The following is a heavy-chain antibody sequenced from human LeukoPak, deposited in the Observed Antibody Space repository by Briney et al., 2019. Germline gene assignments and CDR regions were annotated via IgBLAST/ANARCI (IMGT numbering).Heavy chain of an antibody. D-gene: IGHD3-3*01. Sequence: GGSLRLSCAASGFTFSSYGMHWVRQAPGKGLEWVANIKQDGSEKYYVDSVKGRFTISRDNAKNSLYLQMNSLRAEDTAVYYCAGNSEDFWSGRYTRRADYYYMDVWGKGTTVTVSS. CDR3: AGNSEDFWSGRYTRRADYYYMDV. CDR2: IKQDGSEK. CDR1: GFTFSSYG. J-gene: IGHJ6*03. V-gene: IGHV3-7*01.